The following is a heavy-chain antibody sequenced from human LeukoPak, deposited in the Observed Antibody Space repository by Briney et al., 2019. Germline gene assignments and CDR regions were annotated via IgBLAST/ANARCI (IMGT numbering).Heavy chain of an antibody. V-gene: IGHV1-2*02. CDR2: INPNSGDT. Sequence: GASVKVSCKASGYTFTGYYMHWVRQTPGQGHEWMGGINPNSGDTNYLQKFQGRVTMTRDTSIATVFMNLSRLGFDDTALYYCARGGYSGFSFDYWGQGTLVTVSS. CDR1: GYTFTGYY. CDR3: ARGGYSGFSFDY. D-gene: IGHD5-12*01. J-gene: IGHJ4*02.